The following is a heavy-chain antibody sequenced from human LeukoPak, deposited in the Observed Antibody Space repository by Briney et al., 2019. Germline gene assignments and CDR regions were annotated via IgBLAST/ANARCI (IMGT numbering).Heavy chain of an antibody. CDR1: GFTFSSYA. Sequence: GGSLRLSGAAPGFTFSSYAMTWFRQAPGKGLEWVSAISGSGGSTYYADSVKGRFTISRDNSKNTLYLQMNSLRAEDTAVYYCARDRSRYYYYYMDVWGKGTTVTVSS. D-gene: IGHD3-10*01. V-gene: IGHV3-23*01. CDR2: ISGSGGST. J-gene: IGHJ6*03. CDR3: ARDRSRYYYYYMDV.